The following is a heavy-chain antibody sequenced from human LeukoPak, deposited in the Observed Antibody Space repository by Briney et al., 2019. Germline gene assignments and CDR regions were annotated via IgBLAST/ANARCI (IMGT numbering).Heavy chain of an antibody. D-gene: IGHD2-8*01. CDR3: ERLSSRRFPPTYAFDRRNYVAY. CDR2: IYYSGST. V-gene: IGHV4-39*07. J-gene: IGHJ4*02. CDR1: GGSISSSSYS. Sequence: SETLSLICTVSGGSISSSSYSWGWIRQPPGKGLEWIGNIYYSGSTYYNPSLKSRVTMSVDTSKNQFSLKLSSVTAADTAVYYRERLSSRRFPPTYAFDRRNYVAYWGERTLVTVSS.